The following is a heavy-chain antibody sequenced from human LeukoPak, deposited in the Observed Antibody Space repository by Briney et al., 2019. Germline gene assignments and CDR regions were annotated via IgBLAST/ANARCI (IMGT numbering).Heavy chain of an antibody. Sequence: PGGSLRLSCAASGFIFSSYGMHWVRQAPGKGLEWVAVVWYDRSNKYYANSVKGRFTISRDNSKNTLYLQMNSLRAEDTAVYYCVKDPGRDSSGWYAFWGQGTLVTVSS. CDR1: GFIFSSYG. D-gene: IGHD6-19*01. CDR3: VKDPGRDSSGWYAF. J-gene: IGHJ5*01. CDR2: VWYDRSNK. V-gene: IGHV3-33*06.